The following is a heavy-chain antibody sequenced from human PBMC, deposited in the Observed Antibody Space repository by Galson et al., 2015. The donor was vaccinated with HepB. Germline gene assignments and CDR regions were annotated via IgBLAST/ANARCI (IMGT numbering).Heavy chain of an antibody. J-gene: IGHJ4*02. CDR3: ARGDSGSFYVGGLDY. CDR2: INPNSGGT. V-gene: IGHV1-2*04. Sequence: SVKVSCKASGYTFTGYYMHWVRQAPGQGLEWMGWINPNSGGTSYAQKFQGWVTMTRDTSISTAYMELSRLRSDDTAVYYCARGDSGSFYVGGLDYWGQGTLVTVSS. D-gene: IGHD1-26*01. CDR1: GYTFTGYY.